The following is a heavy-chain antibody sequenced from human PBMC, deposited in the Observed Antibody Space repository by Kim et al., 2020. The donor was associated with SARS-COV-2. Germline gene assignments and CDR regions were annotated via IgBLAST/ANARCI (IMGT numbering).Heavy chain of an antibody. CDR1: GFTFSSYA. D-gene: IGHD6-13*01. CDR3: ARGAHSSSWYDYYYYGMDV. J-gene: IGHJ6*04. CDR2: ISSNGGST. V-gene: IGHV3-64*02. Sequence: GGSLRLSCAASGFTFSSYAMHWVRQAPGKGLEYVSGISSNGGSTYYADSVKGRFTISRDNSKNTLYLQMGSLRAEDMAVYYCARGAHSSSWYDYYYYGMDVWGKGATVNVSS.